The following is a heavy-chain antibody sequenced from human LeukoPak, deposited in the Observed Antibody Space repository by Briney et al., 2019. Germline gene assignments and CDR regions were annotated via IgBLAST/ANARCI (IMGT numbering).Heavy chain of an antibody. V-gene: IGHV3-23*01. D-gene: IGHD1-26*01. J-gene: IGHJ3*02. CDR2: ISGSGGST. CDR3: ARDYSGSPDDAFDI. CDR1: GFTFSSYA. Sequence: GESLRLSCAASGFTFSSYAMSWVRQAPGRGLEWVSAISGSGGSTYCADSVKGRFTISRDNSKNTLYLQMNSLRAEDTAVYYCARDYSGSPDDAFDIWGQGTMVTVSS.